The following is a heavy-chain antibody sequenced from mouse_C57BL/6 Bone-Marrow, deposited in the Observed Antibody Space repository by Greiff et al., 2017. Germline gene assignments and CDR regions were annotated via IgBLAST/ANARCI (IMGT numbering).Heavy chain of an antibody. CDR2: IDPSDSYT. D-gene: IGHD2-4*01. J-gene: IGHJ3*01. CDR3: AGDDCDRFAY. Sequence: QVQLQQPGAELVKPGASVKLSCKASGYTFTSYWMQWVKQRPGQGLEWIGEIDPSDSYTNYNQKFKGKATLTVDSSSSTDYMQLSSLTAEDSAVYCCAGDDCDRFAYWGQGTLVTVSA. V-gene: IGHV1-50*01. CDR1: GYTFTSYW.